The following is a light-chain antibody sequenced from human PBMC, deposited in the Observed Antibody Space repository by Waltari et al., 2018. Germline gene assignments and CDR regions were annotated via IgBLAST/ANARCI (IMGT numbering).Light chain of an antibody. CDR3: QQYNYYYS. CDR2: EAS. V-gene: IGKV3-15*01. Sequence: IVMTQSPATYSLSPGEGATLSCRASKRIATNVAWYQQKPGQGPRLLISEASTRVAGVPARFTGSGSGTEFTLTISSLQSEDFAVYYCQQYNYYYSFGQGTRLEIK. CDR1: KRIATN. J-gene: IGKJ2*01.